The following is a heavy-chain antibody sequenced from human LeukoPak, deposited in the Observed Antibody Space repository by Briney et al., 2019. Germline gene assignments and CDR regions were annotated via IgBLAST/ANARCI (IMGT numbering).Heavy chain of an antibody. D-gene: IGHD3-10*01. J-gene: IGHJ4*02. V-gene: IGHV4-34*01. CDR2: INHSGST. CDR3: ARPRYYGSGSFDY. CDR1: GGSFSGYY. Sequence: SETLSLTCAVYGGSFSGYYWSWIRQPPGKGLEWIGEINHSGSTNYNPSLKSRVTISVDTSKNQFSLKLSSVTAADTAVYYCARPRYYGSGSFDYWGQGTLVTVAS.